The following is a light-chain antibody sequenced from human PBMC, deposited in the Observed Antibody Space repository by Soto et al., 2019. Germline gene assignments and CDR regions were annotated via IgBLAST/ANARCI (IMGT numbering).Light chain of an antibody. CDR2: AAS. J-gene: IGKJ5*01. Sequence: DIQMSQSPSSLSASVGDRVTITCRASQGISNYLAWYQQKPGKVPKLLIYAASTLQSGVPSRFSGSGSGTDFTLTISSLQPEDGATYYCQKYNSAPTNTFGQGTRLEIK. CDR3: QKYNSAPTNT. CDR1: QGISNY. V-gene: IGKV1-27*01.